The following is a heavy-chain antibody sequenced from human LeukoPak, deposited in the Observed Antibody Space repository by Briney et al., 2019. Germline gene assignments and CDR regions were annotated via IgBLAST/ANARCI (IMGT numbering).Heavy chain of an antibody. CDR2: INPNSGGT. Sequence: ASVKVSCKASGYTFTGYYMHWVRQAPGQGLEWMGWINPNSGGTNYAQKFQGRVTMTRDTSISTAYMEPSRLRSDDTAVYYCAATNHDSSGYHDSRYYYYMDVWGKGTTVTVSS. J-gene: IGHJ6*03. CDR1: GYTFTGYY. CDR3: AATNHDSSGYHDSRYYYYMDV. D-gene: IGHD3-22*01. V-gene: IGHV1-2*02.